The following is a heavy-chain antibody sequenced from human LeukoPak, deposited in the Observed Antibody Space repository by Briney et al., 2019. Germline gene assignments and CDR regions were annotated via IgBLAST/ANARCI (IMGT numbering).Heavy chain of an antibody. CDR2: INAGNGNT. CDR1: EYTFTDYA. V-gene: IGHV1-3*01. CDR3: ARGRWSATTASYYLDF. Sequence: GASVKVSCKASEYTFTDYAINWVRQAPGQRLEWMGWINAGNGNTRYSQRFQGRVTITRDTFASTAYMELSSLTSEDTAVYYCARGRWSATTASYYLDFWGQGTLVTVSS. J-gene: IGHJ4*02. D-gene: IGHD5-24*01.